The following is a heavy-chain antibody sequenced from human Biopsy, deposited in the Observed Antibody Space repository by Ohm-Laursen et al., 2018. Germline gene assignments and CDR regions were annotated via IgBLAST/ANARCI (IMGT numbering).Heavy chain of an antibody. D-gene: IGHD1-26*01. J-gene: IGHJ5*02. V-gene: IGHV1-69*06. CDR1: GGTFSDYA. CDR2: IIPLFGTT. CDR3: ARGEGSSWFDP. Sequence: ASVKVSCKTSGGTFSDYAISWLRQAPGQGLEWMGGIIPLFGTTNYAQKFQGRVTITADKSTGTAYMDLSSLRSEDTAVYYCARGEGSSWFDPWGHGTLVTVSS.